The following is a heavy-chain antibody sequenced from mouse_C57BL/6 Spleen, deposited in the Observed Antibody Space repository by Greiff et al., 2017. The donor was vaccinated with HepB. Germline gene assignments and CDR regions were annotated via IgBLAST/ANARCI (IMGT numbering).Heavy chain of an antibody. D-gene: IGHD2-2*01. CDR3: ARRGYGGYFDV. J-gene: IGHJ1*03. V-gene: IGHV1-50*01. CDR2: IDPSDSYT. CDR1: GYTFTSYW. Sequence: VQLQQPGAELVKPGASVKLSCKASGYTFTSYWMQWVKQRPGQGLEWIGEIDPSDSYTNYNQKFKGKATLTVDTSSSTAYMQLSSLTSEDSAVYYCARRGYGGYFDVWGTGTTVTVSS.